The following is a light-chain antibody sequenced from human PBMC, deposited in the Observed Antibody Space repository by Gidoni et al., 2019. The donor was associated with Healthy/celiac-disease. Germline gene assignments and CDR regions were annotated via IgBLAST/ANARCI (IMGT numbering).Light chain of an antibody. CDR3: QQYGSSLLT. CDR2: GAS. CDR1: QSVSSSY. Sequence: EIVLTQSPGTLSLSPWERAPLSCRASQSVSSSYLAGYQQKPGQAPRRRIYGASSRATGSPDRFSGRGAGTDFTRTSSRLEPEDLAVYYGQQYGSSLLTFGGGTKGESK. J-gene: IGKJ4*01. V-gene: IGKV3-20*01.